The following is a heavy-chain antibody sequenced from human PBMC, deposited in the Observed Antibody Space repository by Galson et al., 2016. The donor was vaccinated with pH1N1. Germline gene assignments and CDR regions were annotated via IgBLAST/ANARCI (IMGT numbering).Heavy chain of an antibody. Sequence: LVKPTQTLTLTCTFSGFSLRSNGVGVGWIRQPPGKALEWLVIYWTDDKRYSPSLKSRLTITKEPSKNQVVLTMTNVDPVDTATYYCANRVGTWVFGVVTNCHWFDPWGQGTLVTVSS. CDR2: IYWTDDK. V-gene: IGHV2-5*01. CDR1: GFSLRSNGVG. J-gene: IGHJ5*02. CDR3: ANRVGTWVFGVVTNCHWFDP. D-gene: IGHD3-3*01.